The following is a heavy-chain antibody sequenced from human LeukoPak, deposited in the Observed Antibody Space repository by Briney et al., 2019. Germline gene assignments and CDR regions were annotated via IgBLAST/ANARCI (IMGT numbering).Heavy chain of an antibody. V-gene: IGHV3-21*01. D-gene: IGHD3-10*01. CDR1: GFTFSSYW. Sequence: TGGSLRLSCAASGFTFSSYWMSWVRQAPGKGLEWVSFISSSSSYIYYADSVKGRFTISRDNAKNSLYLQMNSLRAEDTAVYYCARGEYGSGSYHIDYWGQGTLVTVSS. CDR2: ISSSSSYI. CDR3: ARGEYGSGSYHIDY. J-gene: IGHJ4*02.